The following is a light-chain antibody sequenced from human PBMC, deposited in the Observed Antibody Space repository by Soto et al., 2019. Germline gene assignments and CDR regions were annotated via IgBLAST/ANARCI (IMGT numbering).Light chain of an antibody. CDR2: AAS. Sequence: DIQMTQSPSSLSASLGDRVTITCRASQGIGVYLAWFQQKPGKVPRLLIYAASALQSGVPSRFSGGGSGTDLTLTINSLQPEDVATSYCQKYNSAPLTFGGGTKVDI. J-gene: IGKJ4*01. CDR3: QKYNSAPLT. V-gene: IGKV1-27*01. CDR1: QGIGVY.